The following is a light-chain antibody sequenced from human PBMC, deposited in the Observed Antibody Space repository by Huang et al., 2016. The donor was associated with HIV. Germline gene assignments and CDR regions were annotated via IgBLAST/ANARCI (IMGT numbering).Light chain of an antibody. Sequence: DIQMTQSPSSLSASVGDRVTITCRESYSISTYLPWYQQKPGKVPNLLSSSASKLHIGVPSRCSCAGSGTDFTLTISGLQPEDFATYYCQQGHSPPWTFGQGTKVDIK. CDR1: YSISTY. V-gene: IGKV1-39*01. J-gene: IGKJ1*01. CDR3: QQGHSPPWT. CDR2: SAS.